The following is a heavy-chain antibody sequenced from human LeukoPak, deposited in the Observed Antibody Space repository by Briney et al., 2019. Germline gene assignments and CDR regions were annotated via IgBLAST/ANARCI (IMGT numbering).Heavy chain of an antibody. CDR2: IYHSGST. J-gene: IGHJ6*02. V-gene: IGHV4-4*02. D-gene: IGHD3-22*01. CDR3: ARWRYDSSGYYYYYGMDV. CDR1: GGSISSSNW. Sequence: SGTLSLTCAVSGGSISSSNWWSWVRQPPGKGLEWIGEIYHSGSTNYNPSLKSRVTISVDKSKNQFSLKLSSVTATDTAVYYCARWRYDSSGYYYYYGMDVWGQGTTVTVSS.